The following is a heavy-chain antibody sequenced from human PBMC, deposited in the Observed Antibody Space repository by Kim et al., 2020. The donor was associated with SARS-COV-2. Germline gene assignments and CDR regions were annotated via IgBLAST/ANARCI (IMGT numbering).Heavy chain of an antibody. CDR3: ASDNDWSYDY. CDR2: INGDGTAT. Sequence: GGSLRLSCVASGLTFRTSWMHWVRQTPGTGLICVSHINGDGTATSYADSGRGRFTISRDNAKNTLYLQMTSLTVEDTAVYYCASDNDWSYDYWGQGTRVSVSS. V-gene: IGHV3-74*01. D-gene: IGHD3-9*01. CDR1: GLTFRTSW. J-gene: IGHJ4*02.